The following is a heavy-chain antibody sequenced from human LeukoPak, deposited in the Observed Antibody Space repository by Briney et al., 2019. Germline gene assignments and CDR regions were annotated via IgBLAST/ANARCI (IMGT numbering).Heavy chain of an antibody. Sequence: ASVKVSCKASGYTFTSYDINWVRQATGQGLEWMGWMNPNSGNTGYAQKFQGRVTMTRNTSISTAYMELSSLRSEDTAVYYCARRIPYGLIHGWYYYMDVWGKGTTVTVSS. D-gene: IGHD3-10*01. CDR3: ARRIPYGLIHGWYYYMDV. CDR1: GYTFTSYD. CDR2: MNPNSGNT. J-gene: IGHJ6*03. V-gene: IGHV1-8*01.